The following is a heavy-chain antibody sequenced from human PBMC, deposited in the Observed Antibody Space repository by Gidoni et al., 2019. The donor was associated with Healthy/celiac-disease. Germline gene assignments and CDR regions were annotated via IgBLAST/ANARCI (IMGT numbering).Heavy chain of an antibody. CDR1: GYTFTSYY. V-gene: IGHV1-46*01. CDR2: INPSGGST. D-gene: IGHD3-3*01. J-gene: IGHJ6*02. Sequence: QVQLVQSGAEVKKPGASVKVSCKASGYTFTSYYMHWVRQPPGQGLEWMGIINPSGGSTSYAQKFQGRVTMTRETSTSTVYMELSSLRSEDTAVYYCARDLLPYGMDAWGQGTTVTVSS. CDR3: ARDLLPYGMDA.